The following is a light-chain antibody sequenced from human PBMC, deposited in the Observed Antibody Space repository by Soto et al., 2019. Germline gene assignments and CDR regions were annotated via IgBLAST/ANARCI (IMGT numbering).Light chain of an antibody. CDR1: QGISNY. CDR3: QKYNSAPPLT. V-gene: IGKV1-27*01. Sequence: DIQMTQSPSSLSASVGDRVTITCRASQGISNYLAWYQQKPGKVPKLLIYAASTLQSGVPSRFSGSGAGTDFTLTISSLQPEDVATYYCQKYNSAPPLTFGGGTKVEIK. J-gene: IGKJ4*01. CDR2: AAS.